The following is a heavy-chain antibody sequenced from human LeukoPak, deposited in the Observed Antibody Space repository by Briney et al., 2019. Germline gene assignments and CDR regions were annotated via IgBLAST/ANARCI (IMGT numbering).Heavy chain of an antibody. CDR3: ARSFTMIVGSGMDV. CDR2: ISSSGSTI. Sequence: PGGSLRLSCAASGFTFSSYEMNWVRQASGKGLEWVSYISSSGSTIYYADSVKGRFTISRDNAKNSLYLQMNSLRAEDTAVYYCARSFTMIVGSGMDVWGQGTTVTVSS. D-gene: IGHD3-22*01. V-gene: IGHV3-48*03. J-gene: IGHJ6*02. CDR1: GFTFSSYE.